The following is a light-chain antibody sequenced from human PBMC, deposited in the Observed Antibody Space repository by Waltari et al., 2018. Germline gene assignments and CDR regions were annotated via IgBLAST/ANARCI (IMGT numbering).Light chain of an antibody. CDR2: AAS. J-gene: IGKJ4*01. V-gene: IGKV1-9*01. CDR3: HQVNTYPLT. Sequence: LKLTQSPSFLSASVGDRVTITCRASQGISSYLTWFQQKPGKAPKLLIYAASTLQSGVPSRFSGSGSGTEFTLTISSLQPEDFATYYCHQVNTYPLTFGGGTKVEIK. CDR1: QGISSY.